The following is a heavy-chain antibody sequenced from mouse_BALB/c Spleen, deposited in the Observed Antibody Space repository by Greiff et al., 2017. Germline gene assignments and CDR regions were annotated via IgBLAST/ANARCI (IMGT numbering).Heavy chain of an antibody. D-gene: IGHD1-2*01. CDR3: ARGTTATEFDY. Sequence: EVQLVESGPELVKPGASVKMSCKASGYTFTSYVMHWVKQKPGQGLEWIGYINPYNDGTKYNEKFKGKATLTSDKSSSTAYMELSSLTSEDSAVYDCARGTTATEFDYGGQGTTRTVSS. CDR2: INPYNDGT. V-gene: IGHV1-14*01. J-gene: IGHJ2*01. CDR1: GYTFTSYV.